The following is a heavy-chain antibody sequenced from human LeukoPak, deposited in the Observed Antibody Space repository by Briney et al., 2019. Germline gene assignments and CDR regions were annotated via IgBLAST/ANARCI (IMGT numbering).Heavy chain of an antibody. V-gene: IGHV4-61*02. J-gene: IGHJ3*02. CDR2: IYTSGST. Sequence: SETLSLTCTVSGGSISSGTYYWSWIRQPAGKGLEWIGRIYTSGSTNYNPSLKSRVTISVDTSKNQFSLKLSSVTAADTAVYYCARDYDFWSGTNENAFDIWGQGTMVTVSS. CDR1: GGSISSGTYY. CDR3: ARDYDFWSGTNENAFDI. D-gene: IGHD3-3*01.